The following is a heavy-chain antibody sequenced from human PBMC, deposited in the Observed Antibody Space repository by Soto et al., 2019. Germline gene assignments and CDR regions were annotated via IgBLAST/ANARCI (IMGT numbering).Heavy chain of an antibody. CDR3: AIVLVPAAIHYYGMDV. D-gene: IGHD2-2*01. J-gene: IGHJ6*02. Sequence: QVQLVQSGAEVKKPGSSVKVSCKASGGTFSSYAISWVRQAPGQGLEWMGGIIPIFGTANYAQKFQGRVTITADESTSTADMELSSLRSEDTAVYYCAIVLVPAAIHYYGMDVWGQGTTVTVSS. CDR1: GGTFSSYA. V-gene: IGHV1-69*12. CDR2: IIPIFGTA.